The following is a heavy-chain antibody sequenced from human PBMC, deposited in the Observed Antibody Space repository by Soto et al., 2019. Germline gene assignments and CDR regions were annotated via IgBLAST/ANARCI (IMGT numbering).Heavy chain of an antibody. CDR1: GYTFTNYG. CDR3: ARAPSYYYDSSGYYHGNWLDP. CDR2: ISAYNSNT. V-gene: IGHV1-18*01. J-gene: IGHJ5*02. D-gene: IGHD3-22*01. Sequence: ASVKVSCKASGYTFTNYGISWVRQAPGQGLEWMGWISAYNSNTNYTQKLQGRVTMTTDTSTSTAYMELRSLRSDDTAVYYCARAPSYYYDSSGYYHGNWLDPWS.